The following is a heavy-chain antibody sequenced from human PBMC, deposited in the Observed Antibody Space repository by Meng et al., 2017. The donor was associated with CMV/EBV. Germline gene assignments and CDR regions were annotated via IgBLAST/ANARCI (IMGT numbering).Heavy chain of an antibody. V-gene: IGHV3-21*01. D-gene: IGHD1-26*01. J-gene: IGHJ4*02. CDR2: ISSSSSYI. Sequence: GESLKISCAASGFTFSSYGMHWVRQAPGKGLEWVSSISSSSSYIYYADSVKGRFTISRDNAKNSLYLQMNSLRAEDTAVYYCARELTPGGNWGQGTLVTVSS. CDR1: GFTFSSYG. CDR3: ARELTPGGN.